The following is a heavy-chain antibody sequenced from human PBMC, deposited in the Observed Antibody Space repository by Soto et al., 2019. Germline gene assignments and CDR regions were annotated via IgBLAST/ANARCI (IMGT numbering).Heavy chain of an antibody. CDR2: ISAYNGNT. Sequence: ASVKVSCKASGNSFTRYGISWVRQAPGQGLEWMGWISAYNGNTNYAQKLQGRVTMTTDTSTSTAYMELRSLRSDDTAVYYCAREDGYSYGPGFDDWGQGTLVTVSS. CDR1: GNSFTRYG. D-gene: IGHD5-18*01. CDR3: AREDGYSYGPGFDD. J-gene: IGHJ4*02. V-gene: IGHV1-18*01.